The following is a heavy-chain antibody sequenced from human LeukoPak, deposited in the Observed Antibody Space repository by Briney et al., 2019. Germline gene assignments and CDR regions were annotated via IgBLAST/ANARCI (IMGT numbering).Heavy chain of an antibody. D-gene: IGHD3-22*01. CDR1: GFTFSSYA. V-gene: IGHV3-23*01. J-gene: IGHJ4*02. Sequence: GGSLRLSCAASGFTFSSYAMSWVRQAPGKGLEWVSAISSSGGSTYYADSVKGRFTISRDNSKNTLYLQMNSLRAEDTAVYYCAKTEDIYDSSGYYPTTQFDYWGQGTLVTVSS. CDR3: AKTEDIYDSSGYYPTTQFDY. CDR2: ISSSGGST.